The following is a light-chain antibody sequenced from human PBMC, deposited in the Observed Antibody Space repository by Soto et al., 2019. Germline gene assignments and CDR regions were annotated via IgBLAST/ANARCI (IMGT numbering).Light chain of an antibody. CDR1: QSVSSN. J-gene: IGKJ1*01. V-gene: IGKV3-15*01. CDR2: GAS. Sequence: EIVMTQSPATLSVSPGERATLSCRASQSVSSNLAWYQQKPGHAPRLLIYGASTRATGIPARFSGSGSGTEFTLTISSLQSEDFAVYYFQQYNNWPPRAWTFGQGTKVEIK. CDR3: QQYNNWPPRAWT.